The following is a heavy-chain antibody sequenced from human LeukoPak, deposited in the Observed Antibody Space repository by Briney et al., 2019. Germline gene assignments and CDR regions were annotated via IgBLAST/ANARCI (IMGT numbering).Heavy chain of an antibody. CDR1: GGSISSGSYY. D-gene: IGHD5-18*01. CDR2: IYTRGST. Sequence: SETLSLTCTVSGGSISSGSYYWSWSRQPAGKGLEWIGRIYTRGSTNYNPSLKSRVTISVDTSKSQFSLRLSSVTAADTAVYYCAREVPYTLEVDYWGQGTLVTVSS. CDR3: AREVPYTLEVDY. J-gene: IGHJ4*02. V-gene: IGHV4-61*02.